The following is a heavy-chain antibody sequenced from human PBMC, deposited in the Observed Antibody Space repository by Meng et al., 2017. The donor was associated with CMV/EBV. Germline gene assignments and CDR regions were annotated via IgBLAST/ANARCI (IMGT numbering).Heavy chain of an antibody. J-gene: IGHJ3*02. CDR3: ARAPIRERVIGDAFDI. V-gene: IGHV3-21*05. D-gene: IGHD2-21*01. CDR1: GFAFSSYE. CDR2: ISSSSSYE. Sequence: GGSLRLSCAASGFAFSSYEMNWVRQAPGKGMEWVSYISSSSSYEYYAASVKGRFNISRDNAKNSLHLQMNSLRAEDTAVYYCARAPIRERVIGDAFDIWGQGTMVTVSS.